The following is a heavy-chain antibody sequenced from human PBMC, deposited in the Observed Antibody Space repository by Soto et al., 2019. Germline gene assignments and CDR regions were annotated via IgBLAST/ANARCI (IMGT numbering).Heavy chain of an antibody. CDR1: GDSFSNYW. CDR3: ARSAYSNYGGYYYGVDV. Sequence: GESLKISCKGFGDSFSNYWIGWVRQTPGKGLEWMGFIYPGDSDTRYSPSFQGQVTISADKSISTAYLQWSSLKASDTAIYYCARSAYSNYGGYYYGVDVWGRGXAVTVYS. CDR2: IYPGDSDT. V-gene: IGHV5-51*01. D-gene: IGHD4-4*01. J-gene: IGHJ6*02.